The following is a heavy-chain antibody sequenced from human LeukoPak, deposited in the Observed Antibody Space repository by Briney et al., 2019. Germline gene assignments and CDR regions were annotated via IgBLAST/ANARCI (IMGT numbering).Heavy chain of an antibody. V-gene: IGHV4-4*02. CDR1: GGSISSSNW. CDR2: IYHSGSTS. Sequence: PSETLSLTCAVSGGSISSSNWWSWVRQPPGKGLEWIGEIYHSGSTSNHNPSLKSRVTMSVDTSKNQFSLNLRSVTAADTAVYYCATLPVVGAYPINYWGQGTLVIVSS. CDR3: ATLPVVGAYPINY. J-gene: IGHJ4*02. D-gene: IGHD2-15*01.